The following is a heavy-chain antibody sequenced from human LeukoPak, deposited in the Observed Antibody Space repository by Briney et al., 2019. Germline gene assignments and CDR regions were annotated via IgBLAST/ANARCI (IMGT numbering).Heavy chain of an antibody. CDR3: ARVDLEGYGMDV. D-gene: IGHD1-1*01. Sequence: PSETLSLTCTVSGGSISSGGYYWSWIRQHPGKGLEWIGYIYYSGSTYYNPSLKSRVTISVDTSKNQFSLELSSVTAADTAVYYCARVDLEGYGMDVWGQGTTVTVSS. CDR2: IYYSGST. CDR1: GGSISSGGYY. J-gene: IGHJ6*02. V-gene: IGHV4-31*03.